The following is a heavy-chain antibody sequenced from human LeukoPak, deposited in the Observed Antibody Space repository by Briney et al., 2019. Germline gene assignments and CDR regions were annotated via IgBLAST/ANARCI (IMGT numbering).Heavy chain of an antibody. J-gene: IGHJ4*02. V-gene: IGHV3-53*01. D-gene: IGHD3-3*01. CDR1: GFTVSSNY. CDR2: IYSGGST. Sequence: PGGSLRLSCAASGFTVSSNYMSWVRQAPGKGLEWVSVIYSGGSTYYADSVKGRFTISRDNSKNTLYLQMNSLRAEDTAVYYCAKDVTIFGVVIDYWGQGTLVTVSS. CDR3: AKDVTIFGVVIDY.